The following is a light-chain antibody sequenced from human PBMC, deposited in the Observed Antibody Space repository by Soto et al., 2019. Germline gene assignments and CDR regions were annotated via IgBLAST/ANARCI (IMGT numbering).Light chain of an antibody. Sequence: DVQLTQYPSLLSASIGDRVTITCRASHDISTFLAWYQQKPGKAPKLLIYEASTLQSGVPSRFSGSGSGTEFTLTISGLLPEDFAAYHCQQLYTLPFTFGQGT. CDR2: EAS. J-gene: IGKJ5*01. V-gene: IGKV1-9*01. CDR3: QQLYTLPFT. CDR1: HDISTF.